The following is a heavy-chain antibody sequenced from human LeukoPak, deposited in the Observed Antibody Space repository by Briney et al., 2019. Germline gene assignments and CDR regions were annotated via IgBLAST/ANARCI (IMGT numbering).Heavy chain of an antibody. D-gene: IGHD5-18*01. CDR1: GGSISSYY. CDR2: IYYSGST. CDR3: ARGRGRGYSYGTEGDY. J-gene: IGHJ4*02. Sequence: PSETLSLTCTVSGGSISSYYWSWIRQPPGKGLEWIGYIYYSGSTNYNPSLKSRVTISVDTSKNQFSLKLSSVTAADTAVYYCARGRGRGYSYGTEGDYWGQGTLVTVSS. V-gene: IGHV4-59*12.